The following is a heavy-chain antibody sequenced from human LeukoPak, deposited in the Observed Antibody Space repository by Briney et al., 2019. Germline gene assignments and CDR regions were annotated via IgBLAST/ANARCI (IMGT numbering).Heavy chain of an antibody. CDR1: GGSISSYY. CDR3: ARQHPYGGNSFDP. D-gene: IGHD4-23*01. Sequence: SETLSLTCTVSGGSISSYYWSWIRQPPGKGLEWIGSNSGNTYYNPSLKSRVTISVDTSKNQFSLKLSSVTATDTAVYYCARQHPYGGNSFDPWGQGTLVIVSS. J-gene: IGHJ5*02. CDR2: NSGNT. V-gene: IGHV4-59*05.